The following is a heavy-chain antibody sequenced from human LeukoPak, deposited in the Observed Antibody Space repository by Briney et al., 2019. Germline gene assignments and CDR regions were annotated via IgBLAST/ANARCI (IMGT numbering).Heavy chain of an antibody. CDR2: ISAFNGNT. J-gene: IGHJ4*02. D-gene: IGHD3-10*01. Sequence: ASVKVPCKASGYTFTTYDIVWVRQAPGQGLEWVGWISAFNGNTNNAQKVQGRVTMTTDTSTSTAYMELRSLTSDDTAVYYCARVYSSAFDHWGQGTLVTVTS. CDR1: GYTFTTYD. CDR3: ARVYSSAFDH. V-gene: IGHV1-18*01.